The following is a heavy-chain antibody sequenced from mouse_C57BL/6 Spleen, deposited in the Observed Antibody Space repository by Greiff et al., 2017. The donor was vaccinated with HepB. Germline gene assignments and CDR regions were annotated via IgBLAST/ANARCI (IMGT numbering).Heavy chain of an antibody. Sequence: EVMLVESGGGLVKPGGSLKLSCAASGFTFSDYGMHWVRQAPEKGLEWVAYISSGSSTIYYADTVKGRFTTSRDNAKNTLFLQMTSLRSEDTAMYYCAREWAYAMDYWGQGTSVTVSS. D-gene: IGHD1-3*01. CDR2: ISSGSSTI. CDR3: AREWAYAMDY. V-gene: IGHV5-17*01. CDR1: GFTFSDYG. J-gene: IGHJ4*01.